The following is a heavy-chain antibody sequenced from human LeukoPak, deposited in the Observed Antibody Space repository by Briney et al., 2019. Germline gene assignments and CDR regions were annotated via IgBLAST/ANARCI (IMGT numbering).Heavy chain of an antibody. CDR3: ARDSGNYLDAFDI. J-gene: IGHJ3*02. D-gene: IGHD1-7*01. CDR2: ITSTSSYI. Sequence: CGMNWVRQTPGKGLQWVSSITSTSSYIFYADSVKGRFTISRDNAKNSLYLQMNSLRAEDTAVYYCARDSGNYLDAFDIWGQGTMVTVSS. V-gene: IGHV3-21*01. CDR1: CG.